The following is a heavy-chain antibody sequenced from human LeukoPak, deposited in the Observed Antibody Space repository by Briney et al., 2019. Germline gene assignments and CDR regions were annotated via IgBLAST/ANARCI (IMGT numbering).Heavy chain of an antibody. CDR2: IYSDNSGGST. D-gene: IGHD6-13*01. Sequence: PGGSLRLSCAASGFTFSSYSMNWVRQAPGKGLEWVSVIYSDNSGGSTYYADSVKGRFTTSRDNSKNTLYLQMNSLRPEDTAVYYCVRETRESVAAAATTTRDWYFDLWGRGTLVTVSS. V-gene: IGHV3-53*01. CDR3: VRETRESVAAAATTTRDWYFDL. J-gene: IGHJ2*01. CDR1: GFTFSSYS.